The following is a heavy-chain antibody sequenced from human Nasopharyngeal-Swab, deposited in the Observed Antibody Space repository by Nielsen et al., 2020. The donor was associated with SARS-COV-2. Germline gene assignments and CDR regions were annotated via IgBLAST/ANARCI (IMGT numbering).Heavy chain of an antibody. J-gene: IGHJ6*02. D-gene: IGHD4-11*01. CDR1: GFTFSSYA. Sequence: SCAASGFTFSSYAMHWVRQAPGKGLEWVAVISYDGSNKYYADSVKGRFTISRDNSKNSLYLQMNSLRAEDTAVYYCARDRVSNYENYYYYGMDVWGQGTTVTVSS. CDR3: ARDRVSNYENYYYYGMDV. V-gene: IGHV3-30-3*01. CDR2: ISYDGSNK.